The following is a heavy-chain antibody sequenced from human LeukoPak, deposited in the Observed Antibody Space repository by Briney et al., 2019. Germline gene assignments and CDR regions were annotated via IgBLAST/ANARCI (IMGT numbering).Heavy chain of an antibody. J-gene: IGHJ4*02. Sequence: GGSLRLSCAASGFTFSSYEMNWVRQAPGKGLEWVSSISSSSSYIYYADSVKGRFTISRDNAKNSLYLQMNSLRAEDTAVYYCARGSQLWLRGFDYWGQGTLVTVSS. CDR2: ISSSSSYI. CDR1: GFTFSSYE. D-gene: IGHD5-18*01. V-gene: IGHV3-21*01. CDR3: ARGSQLWLRGFDY.